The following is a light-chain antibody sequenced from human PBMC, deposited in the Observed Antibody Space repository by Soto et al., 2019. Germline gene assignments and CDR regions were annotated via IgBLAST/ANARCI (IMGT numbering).Light chain of an antibody. CDR1: QSISAW. V-gene: IGKV1-5*03. J-gene: IGKJ1*01. CDR2: KAS. Sequence: DIQMTQSPSTLSASVGDRFSINCRASQSISAWLAWYQQKPGKAPRLLIYKASTLEIGVPSRFSGSGSGTEFTLTISSLQPDDFVTYYCQHYNSYSEAFGQGAKVDI. CDR3: QHYNSYSEA.